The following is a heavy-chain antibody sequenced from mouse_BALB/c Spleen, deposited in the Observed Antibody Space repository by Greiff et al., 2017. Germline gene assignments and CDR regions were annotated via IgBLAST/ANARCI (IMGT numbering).Heavy chain of an antibody. J-gene: IGHJ3*01. D-gene: IGHD1-1*01. Sequence: VQLKESGPELVKPGASVKISCKASGYSFTGYYMHWVKQSHVKSLEWIGRINPYNGATSYNQNFKDKASLTVDKSSSTAYMELHSLTSEDSAVYYCAREGYKISTTVVDQSWFAYWGQGTLVTVSA. CDR1: GYSFTGYY. V-gene: IGHV1-31*01. CDR3: AREGYKISTTVVDQSWFAY. CDR2: INPYNGAT.